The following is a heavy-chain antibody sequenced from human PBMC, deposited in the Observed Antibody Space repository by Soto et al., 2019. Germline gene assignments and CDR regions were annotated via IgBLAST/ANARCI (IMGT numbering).Heavy chain of an antibody. V-gene: IGHV1-2*04. CDR1: GYTFTGYY. CDR2: INPNSGGT. D-gene: IGHD2-15*01. Sequence: QVQLVQSGAEVKKPGASVKVSCKASGYTFTGYYMHWVRQAPGQGLEWMGWINPNSGGTNYAQKFQGWVTMTRDTSISTAYMELSRQRSDDTAVYYCARDRGGYCSGGSCFDAFDIWGQGTMVTVSS. CDR3: ARDRGGYCSGGSCFDAFDI. J-gene: IGHJ3*02.